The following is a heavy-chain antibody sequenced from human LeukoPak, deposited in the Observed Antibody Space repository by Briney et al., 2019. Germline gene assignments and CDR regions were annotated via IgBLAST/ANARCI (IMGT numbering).Heavy chain of an antibody. CDR1: GDSISSYY. Sequence: SETLSLTCTVSGDSISSYYWSWIRQPPGKGLEWIGEINHSGSTNYNPSLKSRVTISVDTCKNQFSLKLSSVTAADTAVYYCAREPLLLWFGEYTWGQGTLVTVSS. V-gene: IGHV4-34*01. J-gene: IGHJ4*02. D-gene: IGHD3-10*01. CDR2: INHSGST. CDR3: AREPLLLWFGEYT.